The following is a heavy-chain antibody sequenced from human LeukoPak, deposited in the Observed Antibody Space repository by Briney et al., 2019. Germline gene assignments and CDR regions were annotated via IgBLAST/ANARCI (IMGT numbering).Heavy chain of an antibody. Sequence: PSETLSLTCAVYGGSFSGYYWSWIRQPPGKGLEWIGEINHSGSTNYNPSLKSRVTISVDTSKNQFSLKLSSVTAADTAVYYCARHVATRIVVVITASHFDYSGQGTLVTVSS. CDR3: ARHVATRIVVVITASHFDY. CDR2: INHSGST. CDR1: GGSFSGYY. V-gene: IGHV4-34*01. D-gene: IGHD3-22*01. J-gene: IGHJ4*02.